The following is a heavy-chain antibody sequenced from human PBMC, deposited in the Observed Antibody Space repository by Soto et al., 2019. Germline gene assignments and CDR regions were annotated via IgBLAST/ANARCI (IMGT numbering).Heavy chain of an antibody. D-gene: IGHD3-9*01. V-gene: IGHV3-74*01. CDR1: GFTFSSYW. Sequence: GGSLRLSCAASGFTFSSYWMHWVRQAPGKGLVWVSRINSDGSSTSYADSVKGRFTISRDNAKNTLYLQMNSLRAEDTAVYYCARAKNYDILTGYYWSGEDYYYYGMDVWGQGT. CDR3: ARAKNYDILTGYYWSGEDYYYYGMDV. CDR2: INSDGSST. J-gene: IGHJ6*02.